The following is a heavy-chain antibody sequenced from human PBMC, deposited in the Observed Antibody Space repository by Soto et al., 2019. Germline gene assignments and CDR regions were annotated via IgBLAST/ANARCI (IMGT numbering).Heavy chain of an antibody. D-gene: IGHD2-2*01. CDR3: ARGPSGYCSSTSCYYPPYLDY. Sequence: QVQLVQSGAEVKKPGSSVKVSCKASGGTFSSYAISWVRQAPGQGLEWMGGIIPIFGTANYAQKFQGRVTITADESTSTAYMELSSLRSEDTAVYYCARGPSGYCSSTSCYYPPYLDYWGQGTLVTVSS. J-gene: IGHJ4*02. V-gene: IGHV1-69*01. CDR1: GGTFSSYA. CDR2: IIPIFGTA.